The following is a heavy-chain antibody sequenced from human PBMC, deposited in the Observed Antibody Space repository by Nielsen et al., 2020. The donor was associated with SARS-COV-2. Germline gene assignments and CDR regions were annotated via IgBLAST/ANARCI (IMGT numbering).Heavy chain of an antibody. CDR3: TRDPPDSGWALDY. J-gene: IGHJ4*02. V-gene: IGHV3-33*04. Sequence: GESLKISCAASGFAFSTHAMHWVRQAPGKGLEWVAMIWRGGNYKFYPDSVRGRFTISSDDSKNLVSLQMESLRVEDTALYYCTRDPPDSGWALDYWGQGIPVTVSS. CDR1: GFAFSTHA. D-gene: IGHD6-19*01. CDR2: IWRGGNYK.